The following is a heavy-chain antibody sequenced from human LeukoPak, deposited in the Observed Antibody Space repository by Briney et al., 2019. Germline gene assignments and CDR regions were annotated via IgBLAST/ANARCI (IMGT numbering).Heavy chain of an antibody. CDR1: GFTFSSYG. D-gene: IGHD2-21*01. CDR2: IWYDGSNK. J-gene: IGHJ6*02. V-gene: IGHV3-33*06. CDR3: AKDLFPRDSIYGMDV. Sequence: GRSLRLSCAASGFTFSSYGMHWVRQAPGKGLEWVAVIWYDGSNKYYADSVKGRFAISRDNSKDTLYLQMNSLRAEDTAVYYCAKDLFPRDSIYGMDVWGQGTTVTVSS.